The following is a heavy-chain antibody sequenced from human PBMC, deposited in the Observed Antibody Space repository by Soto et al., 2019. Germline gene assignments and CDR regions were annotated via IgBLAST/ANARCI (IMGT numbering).Heavy chain of an antibody. CDR3: ASDFRTRGWFRQAGNFAMDV. CDR2: IHPNTGGT. D-gene: IGHD6-19*01. Sequence: ASVKVSCKASGYPYTNSYMHWVRQAPGQGLEWMGWIHPNTGGTNYAQKFQGRVTMTRDTSVSTVYMELNRLTSDDTATYFCASDFRTRGWFRQAGNFAMDVWGQGTTVTVSS. V-gene: IGHV1-2*02. CDR1: GYPYTNSY. J-gene: IGHJ6*02.